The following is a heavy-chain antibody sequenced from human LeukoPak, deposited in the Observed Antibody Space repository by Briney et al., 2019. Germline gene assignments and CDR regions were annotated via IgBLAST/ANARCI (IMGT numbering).Heavy chain of an antibody. CDR3: ARADNYDILTSYSDY. Sequence: PGGSLRLSCAASGFTFSSYAMNWVRQAPGKGLEWVSSISSSSIYIYYADSVKGRFTISRDNAKNSLYLEMNSLRAEDTAVYYCARADNYDILTSYSDYWGQGTLVTVSS. D-gene: IGHD3-9*01. CDR2: ISSSSIYI. V-gene: IGHV3-21*01. J-gene: IGHJ4*02. CDR1: GFTFSSYA.